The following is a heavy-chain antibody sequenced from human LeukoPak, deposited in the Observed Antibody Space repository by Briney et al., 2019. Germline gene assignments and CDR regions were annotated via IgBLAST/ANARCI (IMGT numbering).Heavy chain of an antibody. CDR1: GFTFSSYS. CDR2: ISPDGRST. D-gene: IGHD1-26*01. J-gene: IGHJ4*02. V-gene: IGHV3-74*01. CDR3: VRGASGGHYVIDY. Sequence: GGSLRLSCAASGFTFSSYSMNWVRQAPGKGLVWVSRISPDGRSTNYADFVKGRFTASRDNAMNTVYLQMNSLRTEDTAIYYCVRGASGGHYVIDYWGQGTLVTVSS.